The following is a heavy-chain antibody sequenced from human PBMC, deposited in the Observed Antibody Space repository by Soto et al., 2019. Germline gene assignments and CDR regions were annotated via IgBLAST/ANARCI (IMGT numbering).Heavy chain of an antibody. CDR1: GFTFSGYA. J-gene: IGHJ4*02. D-gene: IGHD1-1*01. Sequence: GGSLRLSCAASGFTFSGYAMTWVRQAPGKGLEWVSVISDSGFSTYSAYSVKGRFTISRDNSKSTLYLQMNNLRAEDSAVYYCARGGLEPFDYWGQGALVTVSS. CDR3: ARGGLEPFDY. V-gene: IGHV3-23*01. CDR2: ISDSGFST.